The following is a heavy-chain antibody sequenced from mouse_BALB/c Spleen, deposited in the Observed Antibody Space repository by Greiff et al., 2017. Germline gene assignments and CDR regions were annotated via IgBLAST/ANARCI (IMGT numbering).Heavy chain of an antibody. V-gene: IGHV5-17*02. CDR3: ARMETNWDVPLFDY. Sequence: DVKLVESGGGLVQPGGSRKLSCAASGFTFSSFGMHWVRQAPEKGLEWVAYISSGSSTIYYADTVKGRFTISRDNPKNTLFLQMTSLRSEDTAMYYCARMETNWDVPLFDYWGQGTTLTVSS. D-gene: IGHD4-1*01. CDR1: GFTFSSFG. CDR2: ISSGSSTI. J-gene: IGHJ2*01.